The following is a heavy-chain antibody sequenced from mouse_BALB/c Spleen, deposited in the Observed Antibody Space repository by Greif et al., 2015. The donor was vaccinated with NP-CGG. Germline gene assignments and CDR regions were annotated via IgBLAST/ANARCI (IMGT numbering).Heavy chain of an antibody. CDR2: ISDGGSYT. J-gene: IGHJ2*01. Sequence: EVKLVESGGGLVKPGGSLKLSCAASGFTFSDYYMYWVRQTPEKRLEWVATISDGGSYTYYPDSVKGRFTISRDNAKNNLYLQMSSPKSEDTAMYYRASGSSFDYWGQGTTLTVSS. V-gene: IGHV5-4*02. CDR1: GFTFSDYY. D-gene: IGHD1-1*01. CDR3: ASGSSFDY.